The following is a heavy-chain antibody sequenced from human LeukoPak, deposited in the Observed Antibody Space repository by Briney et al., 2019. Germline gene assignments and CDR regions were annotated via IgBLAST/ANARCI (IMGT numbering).Heavy chain of an antibody. CDR1: GFTFSSYS. CDR3: ARERGYSGYIHYYYYGMDV. Sequence: GGSLRLSCAASGFTFSSYSMNWVRQAPGKGLEGVSSISSSSSYIYYADSVKGRFTISRDNAKNSLYLQMNSLRAEDTAVYYCARERGYSGYIHYYYYGMDVWGQGTTVTVSS. V-gene: IGHV3-21*01. J-gene: IGHJ6*02. D-gene: IGHD5-12*01. CDR2: ISSSSSYI.